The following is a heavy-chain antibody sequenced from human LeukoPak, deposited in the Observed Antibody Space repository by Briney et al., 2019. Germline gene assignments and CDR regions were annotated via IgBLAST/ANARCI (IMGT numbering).Heavy chain of an antibody. CDR2: IYYSGST. V-gene: IGHV4-59*01. D-gene: IGHD1-14*01. CDR3: ARLGQTHDQEPPNWFDP. CDR1: GGSISSYY. J-gene: IGHJ5*02. Sequence: PSQTLSLTCTVSGGSISSYYWSWIRQPPRKGLEWIAYIYYSGSTNYNPSLKSRVTISLDTSKNQFSLKLSSVTAADTAVYYCARLGQTHDQEPPNWFDPWGQGTLVTVSS.